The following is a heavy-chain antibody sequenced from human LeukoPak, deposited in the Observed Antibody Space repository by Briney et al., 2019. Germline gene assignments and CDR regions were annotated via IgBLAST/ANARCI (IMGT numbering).Heavy chain of an antibody. CDR3: ARGPMITFGGVIGNFDY. CDR1: GGSFSGYY. J-gene: IGHJ4*02. Sequence: PSETLSLTCAVYGGSFSGYYWSWIRKPPGKGLEWIGEINHSGSTNYNPSLKSRVTISVDTSKNQFSLKLSSVTAADTAVYYCARGPMITFGGVIGNFDYWGQGTLVTVSS. V-gene: IGHV4-34*01. D-gene: IGHD3-16*02. CDR2: INHSGST.